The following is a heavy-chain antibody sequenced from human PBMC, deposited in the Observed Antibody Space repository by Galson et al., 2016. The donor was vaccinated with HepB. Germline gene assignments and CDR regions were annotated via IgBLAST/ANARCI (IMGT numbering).Heavy chain of an antibody. Sequence: SLRLSCAASGFTYPIYVMGWVRQAPGKGLEWVGHIGGDGSSKNYVDSVKSRFTISRDNTKNSLYLQMNNLRAEDTAVYYCARWNYAFDVWGQGTVVTVSS. CDR2: IGGDGSSK. CDR1: GFTYPIYV. CDR3: ARWNYAFDV. D-gene: IGHD1-1*01. V-gene: IGHV3-7*01. J-gene: IGHJ3*01.